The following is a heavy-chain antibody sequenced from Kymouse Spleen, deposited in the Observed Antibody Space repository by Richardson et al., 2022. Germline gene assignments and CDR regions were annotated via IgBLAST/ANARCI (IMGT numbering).Heavy chain of an antibody. CDR3: AKDHYYGSGSYYYYGMDV. D-gene: IGHD3-10*01. J-gene: IGHJ6*02. Sequence: EVQLVESGGGLVQPGRSLRLSCAASGFTFDDYAMHWVRQAPGKGLEWVSGISWNSGSIGYADSVKGRFTISRDNAKNSLYLQMNSLRAEDTALYYCAKDHYYGSGSYYYYGMDVWGQGTTVTVSS. V-gene: IGHV3-9*01. CDR1: GFTFDDYA. CDR2: ISWNSGSI.